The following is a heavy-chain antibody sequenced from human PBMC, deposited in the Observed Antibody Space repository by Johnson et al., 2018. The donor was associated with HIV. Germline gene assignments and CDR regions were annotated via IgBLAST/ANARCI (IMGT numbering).Heavy chain of an antibody. CDR2: INWNGGST. CDR3: ARWNWGSAAFDI. D-gene: IGHD7-27*01. Sequence: VQLVESGGGVVRPGGSLRLSCAASGFTFDDYGMSWVRQAPGKGLEWVSGINWNGGSTTYADSVKGRFTISRDNAKNSLDLQMNSLRGEDTALYYCARWNWGSAAFDIWGQGTMVTVSS. V-gene: IGHV3-20*04. J-gene: IGHJ3*02. CDR1: GFTFDDYG.